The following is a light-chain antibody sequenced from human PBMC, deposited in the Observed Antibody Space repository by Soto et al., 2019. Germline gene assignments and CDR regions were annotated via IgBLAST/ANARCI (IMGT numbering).Light chain of an antibody. CDR1: QSVSSN. J-gene: IGKJ4*01. Sequence: EIVMTQTPATLSVSPGERATLSCRASQSVSSNLAWYQQKPGQAPRLLIYGASTRATGIPARFSGSGSGTEFTLTICSLQSEDFAVYYCQQYNNWPPLTFGGGTKVEI. CDR3: QQYNNWPPLT. V-gene: IGKV3-15*01. CDR2: GAS.